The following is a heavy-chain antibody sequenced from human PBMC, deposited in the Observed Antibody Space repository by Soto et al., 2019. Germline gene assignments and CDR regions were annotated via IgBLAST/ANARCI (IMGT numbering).Heavy chain of an antibody. J-gene: IGHJ4*02. Sequence: GESVKISCRGSGYSFAGYWITWGGQKPGKGLEWMGRIDPSDSQTYYSPSFRGHVTISVTKSITTVFLQWSSLRASDTAMYYCARQIYDSDTGPNFQYYFDSWGQGTPVTVSS. CDR1: GYSFAGYW. V-gene: IGHV5-10-1*01. CDR3: ARQIYDSDTGPNFQYYFDS. D-gene: IGHD3-22*01. CDR2: IDPSDSQT.